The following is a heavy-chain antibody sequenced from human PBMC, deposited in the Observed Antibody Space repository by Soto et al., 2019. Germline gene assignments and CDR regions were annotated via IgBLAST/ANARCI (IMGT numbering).Heavy chain of an antibody. V-gene: IGHV3-74*01. CDR3: ARTYVPGIAGFDP. Sequence: PGGSLRLSCAASGFTFSNYFMNWVRQVPVEGLVWVSRMSGDGKTISYADSVKGRFTISRDNAKNTLYLQMNSLRVEDTAVYYCARTYVPGIAGFDPWGQGTLVTVSS. CDR2: MSGDGKTI. D-gene: IGHD1-1*01. CDR1: GFTFSNYF. J-gene: IGHJ5*02.